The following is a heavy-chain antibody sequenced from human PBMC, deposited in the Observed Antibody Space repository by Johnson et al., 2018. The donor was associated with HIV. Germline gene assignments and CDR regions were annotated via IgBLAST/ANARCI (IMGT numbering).Heavy chain of an antibody. J-gene: IGHJ3*02. CDR3: AKDRPLVVVTHDAFDI. CDR1: GFTFSNSW. V-gene: IGHV3-74*01. Sequence: EMQLVESGGGLVQPGGSLRLSCGASGFTFSNSWMHWVRQAPGKGPVWVSGTYDNGNIINYADSVKGRFTISRDNAKNTLYLHMNSLRAEDTAVYYCAKDRPLVVVTHDAFDIWGQGTMVTVSS. CDR2: TYDNGNII. D-gene: IGHD2-21*02.